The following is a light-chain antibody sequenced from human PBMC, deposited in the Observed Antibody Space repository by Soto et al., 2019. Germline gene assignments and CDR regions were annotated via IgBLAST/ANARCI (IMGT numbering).Light chain of an antibody. CDR2: DTA. CDR1: QSVSSS. V-gene: IGKV3-11*01. CDR3: QQRQYWPPIA. Sequence: EIVMTQSPATLSVSPGERATLSCRASQSVSSSLAWYQQKPGQAPRLLIYDTANRATGVPARFSGSGSGTDFTLTISSLEPEDCAIYYCQQRQYWPPIAFGQGTRLEIK. J-gene: IGKJ5*01.